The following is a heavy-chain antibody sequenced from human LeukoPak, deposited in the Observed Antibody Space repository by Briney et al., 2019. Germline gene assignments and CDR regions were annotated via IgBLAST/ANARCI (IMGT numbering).Heavy chain of an antibody. CDR2: INHSGST. Sequence: PSETLSLTCAVYGGSFGGYYWSWIRQPPGKGLEWIGEINHSGSTNYNPSLKSRVTISVDTSKNQFSLKLSSVTAADTAVYYCARFFMARGLFYYYYGMDVWGQGTTVTVSS. J-gene: IGHJ6*02. CDR1: GGSFGGYY. D-gene: IGHD3-10*01. V-gene: IGHV4-34*01. CDR3: ARFFMARGLFYYYYGMDV.